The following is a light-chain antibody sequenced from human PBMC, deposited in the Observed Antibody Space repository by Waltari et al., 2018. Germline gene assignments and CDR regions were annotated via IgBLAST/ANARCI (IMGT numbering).Light chain of an antibody. J-gene: IGKJ2*01. V-gene: IGKV4-1*01. Sequence: DIVMTQSPDSLAVSLGERATINCKSSQSILYSSSNMNYLAWYQQKPGQPPKLLISWASTRESGVPDRFSGSGSGTDFTLTISSLQAEDVAVYYCQQYYGSPPYTFGQGTKLEIK. CDR3: QQYYGSPPYT. CDR1: QSILYSSSNMNY. CDR2: WAS.